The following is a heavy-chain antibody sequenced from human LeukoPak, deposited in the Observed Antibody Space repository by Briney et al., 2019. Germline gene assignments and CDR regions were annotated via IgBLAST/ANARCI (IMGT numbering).Heavy chain of an antibody. Sequence: GSLRLSCAASGFTFSSYAMSWVRQAPGKGLEWVSAISGSGGSTYYADSVKGRSTISRDNSKNTLYLQMNSLRAEDTAVYYCAKAQWFGELLDYFDYWGQGTLVTVSS. J-gene: IGHJ4*02. CDR1: GFTFSSYA. V-gene: IGHV3-23*01. D-gene: IGHD3-10*01. CDR3: AKAQWFGELLDYFDY. CDR2: ISGSGGST.